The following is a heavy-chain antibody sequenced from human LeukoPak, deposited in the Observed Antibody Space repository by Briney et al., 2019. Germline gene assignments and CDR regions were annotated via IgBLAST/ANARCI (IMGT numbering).Heavy chain of an antibody. D-gene: IGHD1-26*01. J-gene: IGHJ6*03. V-gene: IGHV4-4*02. CDR2: IYHSGST. CDR3: ARVGTGSYLNYYYYMDV. CDR1: GGSINSSNW. Sequence: PSGALSLTCAVSGGSINSSNWWSWVRQPPGKGLEWIGEIYHSGSTNYNPSLKSRVTISVDTSKNQFSLKLSAVTAADTAVYYCARVGTGSYLNYYYYMDVWGKGTTVTVSS.